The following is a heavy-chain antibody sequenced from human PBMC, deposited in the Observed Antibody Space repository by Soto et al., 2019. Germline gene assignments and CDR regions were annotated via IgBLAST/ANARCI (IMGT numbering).Heavy chain of an antibody. Sequence: EVPLLESGGGLVQPGGSLRLSCAASGFAFNNYAMTWVRQVPGKGLEWVSSINDAGSATRAADSVRGRFTXXXXXXXXXXXXXXXXXXXXXXXXXXXARCLSRXWSIVYNFFDPWGQGTLVTVXX. CDR1: GFAFNNYA. CDR2: INDAGSAT. J-gene: IGHJ5*02. V-gene: IGHV3-23*01. D-gene: IGHD2-15*01. CDR3: ARCLSRXWSIVYNFFDP.